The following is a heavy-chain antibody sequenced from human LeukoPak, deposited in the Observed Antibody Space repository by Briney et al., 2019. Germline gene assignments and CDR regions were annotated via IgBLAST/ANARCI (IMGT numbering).Heavy chain of an antibody. D-gene: IGHD3-9*01. J-gene: IGHJ4*02. Sequence: PGGSLRLSCATSGFSFTDYPMNWVRQAPGKGLEWISNIRTTAEGAKYAYYADSVKGRVTISRDDGKNTLYLHMNSLRDDDTAVYYCATDQRYAFDYWGQGILLTVSS. CDR1: GFSFTDYP. CDR3: ATDQRYAFDY. V-gene: IGHV3-48*02. CDR2: IRTTAEGAKYA.